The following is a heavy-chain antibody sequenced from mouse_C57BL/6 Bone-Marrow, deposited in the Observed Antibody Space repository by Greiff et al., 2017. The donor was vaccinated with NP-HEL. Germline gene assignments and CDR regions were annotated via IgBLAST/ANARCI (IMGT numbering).Heavy chain of an antibody. CDR2: IYPGDGDT. V-gene: IGHV1-80*01. D-gene: IGHD1-1*01. CDR3: ARSPGTYAMDY. Sequence: VQLQQPGAELVKPGASVKLSCKASGYAFSSYWMNWVKQRPGKGLEWIGQIYPGDGDTNYNGKFKGKATLTADKSSSTAYMQLSSLTSEDSAVYFCARSPGTYAMDYWGQGTSVTVSS. J-gene: IGHJ4*01. CDR1: GYAFSSYW.